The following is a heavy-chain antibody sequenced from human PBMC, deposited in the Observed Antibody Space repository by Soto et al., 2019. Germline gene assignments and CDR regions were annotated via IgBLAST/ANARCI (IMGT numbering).Heavy chain of an antibody. CDR2: ISASNGKT. CDR1: GYPFTSYG. Sequence: ASVKVSSKGPGYPFTSYGSSCVLQAPGQELEWRGGISASNGKTNYANKLECRVTMTTDTSKGTAYMELRRLRSEDTAVYYCATGRSGWYFSIDYWGQGALVTVSS. V-gene: IGHV1-18*01. D-gene: IGHD6-19*01. CDR3: ATGRSGWYFSIDY. J-gene: IGHJ4*02.